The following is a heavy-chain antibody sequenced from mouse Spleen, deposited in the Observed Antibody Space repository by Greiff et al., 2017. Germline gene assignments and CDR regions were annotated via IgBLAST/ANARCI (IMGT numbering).Heavy chain of an antibody. D-gene: IGHD4-1*01. CDR2: IYPGNSDT. V-gene: IGHV1-5*01. CDR3: TRRELGRVYYFDY. CDR1: GYSFTSYW. Sequence: VQLKESGTVLARPGASVKMSCKASGYSFTSYWMHWVKQRPGQGLEWIGAIYPGNSDTSYNQKFKGKAKLTAVTSASTAYMELSSLTNEDSAVYYCTRRELGRVYYFDYWGQGTTLTVSS. J-gene: IGHJ2*01.